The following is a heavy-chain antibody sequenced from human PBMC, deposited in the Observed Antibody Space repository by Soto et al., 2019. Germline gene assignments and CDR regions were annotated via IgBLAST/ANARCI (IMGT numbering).Heavy chain of an antibody. D-gene: IGHD2-21*01. J-gene: IGHJ4*02. CDR1: GYTFTSYG. V-gene: IGHV1-18*01. CDR2: ISAYNGNT. Sequence: ASVKVSCKASGYTFTSYGISWVRQAPGQGLEWMGWISAYNGNTNYAQKLQGRVTMTTDTSTSTAYMELRSLRSDDTAVYYCARDHFGRDCYSYDYWGQGTLVTVSS. CDR3: ARDHFGRDCYSYDY.